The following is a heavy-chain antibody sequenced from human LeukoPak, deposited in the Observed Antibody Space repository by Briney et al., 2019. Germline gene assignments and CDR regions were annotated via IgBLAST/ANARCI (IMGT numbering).Heavy chain of an antibody. D-gene: IGHD3-10*01. V-gene: IGHV3-30-3*01. CDR2: TSSDLNVK. J-gene: IGHJ4*02. Sequence: GGSLRPSCAASGFTFRNYVIHWVRQAPGKGLEWVAVTSSDLNVKLYADSVKGRFTISRDNSRSTLYLQMNSLRPEDTAIYYCAREGYYGSGSPPSLYFDYWGQGTLVTVSS. CDR3: AREGYYGSGSPPSLYFDY. CDR1: GFTFRNYV.